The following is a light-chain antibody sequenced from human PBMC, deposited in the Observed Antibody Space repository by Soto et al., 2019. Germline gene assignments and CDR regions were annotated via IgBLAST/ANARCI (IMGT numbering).Light chain of an antibody. CDR1: SSDVGGYDY. CDR2: DVS. CDR3: NSYTSSSTHV. J-gene: IGLJ1*01. V-gene: IGLV2-14*01. Sequence: QSVLTQPASVSGYPGQSITISCTGTSSDVGGYDYVSWFQQNPGQAPKLVIYDVSHRPSGVSIRFSGSKSGNTASLTISGLQAEDEADYYCNSYTSSSTHVFGTGTKRTVL.